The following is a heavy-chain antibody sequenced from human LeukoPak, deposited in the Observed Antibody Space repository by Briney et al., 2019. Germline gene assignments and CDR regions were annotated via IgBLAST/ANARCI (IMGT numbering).Heavy chain of an antibody. V-gene: IGHV3-48*01. CDR2: ISSSSTTI. CDR3: ARVVGWTDGPDY. Sequence: PGGSLRLSCAASGFTFSYYSMSWVRQTPGQGLEWGSYISSSSTTIYYADSVKGRFTISRDNAKYSLYLQMNSLRAEDTAVYYCARVVGWTDGPDYWGQGTLVTVSS. J-gene: IGHJ4*02. D-gene: IGHD2-15*01. CDR1: GFTFSYYS.